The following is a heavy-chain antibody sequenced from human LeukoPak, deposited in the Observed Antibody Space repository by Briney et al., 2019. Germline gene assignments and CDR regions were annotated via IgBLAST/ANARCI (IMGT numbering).Heavy chain of an antibody. CDR3: ARDRYYYGSGSYAY. V-gene: IGHV3-66*01. J-gene: IGHJ4*02. CDR1: GFTFSGYS. CDR2: IYSGGST. Sequence: PGGSLRLSCAASGFTFSGYSMNWVRQAPGKGLEWVSVIYSGGSTYYADSVKGRFTISRDNSKNTLYLQMNSLRAEDTAVYYCARDRYYYGSGSYAYWGQGTLVTVSS. D-gene: IGHD3-10*01.